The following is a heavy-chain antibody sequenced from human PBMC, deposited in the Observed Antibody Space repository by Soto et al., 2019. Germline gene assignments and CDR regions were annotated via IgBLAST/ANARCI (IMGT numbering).Heavy chain of an antibody. V-gene: IGHV4-59*01. J-gene: IGHJ4*02. D-gene: IGHD6-19*01. CDR2: IHNSGST. CDR1: GGSISNYY. CDR3: ARGSGWYYY. Sequence: PSETLSLTCTVPGGSISNYYWSWIRQPPGKGLEWIGYIHNSGSTNYNPSLKSRITISVDTSKNQLSLKVSSVTAADTAVYYCARGSGWYYYWGQGTLVTVSS.